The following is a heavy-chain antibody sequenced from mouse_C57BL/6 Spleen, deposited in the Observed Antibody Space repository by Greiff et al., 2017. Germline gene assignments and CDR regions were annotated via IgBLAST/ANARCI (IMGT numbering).Heavy chain of an antibody. V-gene: IGHV1-15*01. CDR3: TRTVIRTGIFAY. CDR2: IDPETGGT. J-gene: IGHJ3*01. Sequence: QVQLQQSGAELVRPGASVTLSCKASGYTFTDYEMNWVKQTPVHGLEWIGAIDPETGGTAYNQKFKGKAILTADKSSCTTYMELRRLESEDSAVYYWTRTVIRTGIFAYWGQGTLVTVSA. D-gene: IGHD2-4*01. CDR1: GYTFTDYE.